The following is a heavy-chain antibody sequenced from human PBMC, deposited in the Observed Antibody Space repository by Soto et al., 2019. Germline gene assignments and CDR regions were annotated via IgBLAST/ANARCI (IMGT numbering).Heavy chain of an antibody. D-gene: IGHD2-15*01. CDR3: ARRSCSGGCCHFDY. Sequence: GESLKISCKGYGYTFTGYRIAWVRQTPAKGLEWMAIMYPGDSDTTYSPSFQGQVTISADKSINTAYLQWSSLKASDTAMYYCARRSCSGGCCHFDYWGQGTLVTVSS. V-gene: IGHV5-51*01. J-gene: IGHJ4*02. CDR1: GYTFTGYR. CDR2: MYPGDSDT.